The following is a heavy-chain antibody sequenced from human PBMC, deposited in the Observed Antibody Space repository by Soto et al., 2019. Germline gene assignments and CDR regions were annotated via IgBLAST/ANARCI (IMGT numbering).Heavy chain of an antibody. D-gene: IGHD3-3*01. CDR3: ARATYYDFWSGYYRNNWFDP. Sequence: PSETLSLTCTVSGGSISSYYWSWIRQPPGKGLEWIGYIYYSGSTNYNPSLKSRVTISVDTSKNQFSLKLSSVTAADTAVYYCARATYYDFWSGYYRNNWFDPWGQGTLVTVSS. V-gene: IGHV4-59*12. CDR1: GGSISSYY. CDR2: IYYSGST. J-gene: IGHJ5*02.